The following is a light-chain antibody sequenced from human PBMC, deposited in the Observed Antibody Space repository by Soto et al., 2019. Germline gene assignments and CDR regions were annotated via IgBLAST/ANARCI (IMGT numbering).Light chain of an antibody. Sequence: AIQMTQSPSSLSASVGDRVTITCRASQGIRNALVWYQQKPGKAPKLLIYAASSLQSGVPSRFSGSGSGTEFTLTISSLQPEDFATYYCLQDYISPFTFGPGTKVDI. CDR2: AAS. V-gene: IGKV1-6*01. J-gene: IGKJ3*01. CDR3: LQDYISPFT. CDR1: QGIRNA.